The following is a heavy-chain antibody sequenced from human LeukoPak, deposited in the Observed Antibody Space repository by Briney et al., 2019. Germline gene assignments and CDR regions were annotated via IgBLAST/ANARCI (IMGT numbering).Heavy chain of an antibody. CDR3: ARLYYDFWSGYYLHGWFDP. CDR1: GGSISSYY. D-gene: IGHD3-3*01. J-gene: IGHJ5*02. Sequence: SETLSLTCTVSGGSISSYYWSWTRQPPGKGLEWIGYIYYSGSTNYNPSLKSRVTISADTSKNQFSLKLSSVTAADTAVYYCARLYYDFWSGYYLHGWFDPWGQGTLVTVSS. V-gene: IGHV4-59*01. CDR2: IYYSGST.